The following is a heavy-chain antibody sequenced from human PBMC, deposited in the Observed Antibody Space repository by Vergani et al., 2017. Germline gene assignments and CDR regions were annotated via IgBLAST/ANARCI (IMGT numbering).Heavy chain of an antibody. D-gene: IGHD2-15*01. V-gene: IGHV4-61*02. CDR3: ARRSGGYYSGGKVHPLRTAFDV. CDR2: ISASGNA. Sequence: QVQLQASGPGRVKPSQTLSLTRTMFGGPISAGYHFRSWLRQPAGKGLEWLGHISASGNASHSPSLKTRVSMSVDTSKNQFSLTVTSVTAADTAIYFCARRSGGYYSGGKVHPLRTAFDVWGHGTVVTVSS. CDR1: GGPISAGYHF. J-gene: IGHJ3*01.